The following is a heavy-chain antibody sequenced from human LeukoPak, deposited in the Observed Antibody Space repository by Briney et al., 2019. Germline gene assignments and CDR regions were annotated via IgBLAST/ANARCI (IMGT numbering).Heavy chain of an antibody. CDR3: ARGGVYYYDSSGGDY. CDR1: GGSISSYY. Sequence: SETLSLTCTVSGGSISSYYWSWIRQPPGKGLEWIGHIHYSGSTIYNPSLTSRVTISLDTSKTQFSLKLSSVTAADTAVYYCARGGVYYYDSSGGDYWGQGTLVTVSA. D-gene: IGHD3-22*01. CDR2: IHYSGST. V-gene: IGHV4-59*01. J-gene: IGHJ4*02.